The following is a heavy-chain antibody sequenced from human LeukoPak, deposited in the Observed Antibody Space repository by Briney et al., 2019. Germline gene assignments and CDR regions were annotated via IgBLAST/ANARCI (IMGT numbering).Heavy chain of an antibody. Sequence: GASVKVSCKASGYTFTGYYMHWVRQAPGQGLEWMGWINPNSGGTNYAQKFQGRVTMMRDTSSSTAYMELSRLKSDDTAIYYCARESQVFWPKETNWFDPWGHGTLVTVAS. D-gene: IGHD3-3*01. CDR1: GYTFTGYY. CDR3: ARESQVFWPKETNWFDP. CDR2: INPNSGGT. J-gene: IGHJ5*02. V-gene: IGHV1-2*02.